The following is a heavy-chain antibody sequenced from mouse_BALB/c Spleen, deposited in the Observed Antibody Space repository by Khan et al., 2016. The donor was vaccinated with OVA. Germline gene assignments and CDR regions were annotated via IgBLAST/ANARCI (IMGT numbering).Heavy chain of an antibody. CDR3: TRGDPGNFDF. CDR2: IYPSDSYT. V-gene: IGHV1-69*02. D-gene: IGHD2-13*01. Sequence: QVQLQQSGAELVRPGASVKLSCKASGYTFTNYWINWVKQRPGQGLEWIGNIYPSDSYTNYNQKFKDKATLTVDKFSSTAHMHLSSPTSEGSAVYYCTRGDPGNFDFWGQGTTLTVSS. CDR1: GYTFTNYW. J-gene: IGHJ2*01.